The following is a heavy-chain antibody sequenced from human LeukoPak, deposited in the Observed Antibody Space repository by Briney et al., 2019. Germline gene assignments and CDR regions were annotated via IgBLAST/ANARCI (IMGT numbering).Heavy chain of an antibody. V-gene: IGHV3-33*06. D-gene: IGHD1-26*01. CDR2: IWYDGSNK. J-gene: IGHJ4*02. Sequence: PGRSLRLSCAASGFTFSSYGMHRVRQAPGKGLEWVAVIWYDGSNKYYADSVKGRFTISRDNSKNTLYLQMNSLRAEDTAVYYCAKDRRARGSYLGYWGQGTLVTVSS. CDR1: GFTFSSYG. CDR3: AKDRRARGSYLGY.